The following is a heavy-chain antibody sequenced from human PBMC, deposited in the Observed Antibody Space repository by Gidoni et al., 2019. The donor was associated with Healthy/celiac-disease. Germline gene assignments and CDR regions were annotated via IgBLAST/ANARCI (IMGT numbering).Heavy chain of an antibody. J-gene: IGHJ4*02. CDR3: ARSRLIYSSSPFDY. Sequence: QVQLQESGPGLVTPSETLSLTCTVSGGSISSYYWSWIRQPPGKGLEWIGYIYYSGSTNYNPSLKSRVTISVDTSKNQFSRKLSSVTAADTAVYYCARSRLIYSSSPFDYWGQGTLVTVSS. V-gene: IGHV4-59*08. D-gene: IGHD6-13*01. CDR1: GGSISSYY. CDR2: IYYSGST.